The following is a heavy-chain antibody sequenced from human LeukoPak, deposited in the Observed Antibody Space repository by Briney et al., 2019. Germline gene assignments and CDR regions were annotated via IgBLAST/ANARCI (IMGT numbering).Heavy chain of an antibody. CDR2: INPSGAGT. V-gene: IGHV1-46*01. CDR1: GYTFTSYY. CDR3: ARDPLSNSDYGDYFDY. Sequence: ASVNVSFKASGYTFTSYYIHWVRQAPGQGLEWMGIINPSGAGTSYAQKFQGRVTMTRDTSTSTVYMELLSLRSEDTAFYYCARDPLSNSDYGDYFDYWGQGTLVTVSS. D-gene: IGHD4-17*01. J-gene: IGHJ4*02.